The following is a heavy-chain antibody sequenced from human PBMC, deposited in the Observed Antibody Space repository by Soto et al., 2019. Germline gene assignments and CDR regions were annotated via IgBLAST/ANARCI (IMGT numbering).Heavy chain of an antibody. CDR2: IWYDGSNK. CDR1: GFTFSSYG. CDR3: ARDQVYIAAATLAY. V-gene: IGHV3-33*01. Sequence: GGSLRLSCAASGFTFSSYGMHWVRQAPGKGLEWVAVIWYDGSNKYYADSVKGRFTISRDNSKNTLYLQMNSLRAEDTAVYYCARDQVYIAAATLAYWGQGTLVTVSS. D-gene: IGHD6-13*01. J-gene: IGHJ4*01.